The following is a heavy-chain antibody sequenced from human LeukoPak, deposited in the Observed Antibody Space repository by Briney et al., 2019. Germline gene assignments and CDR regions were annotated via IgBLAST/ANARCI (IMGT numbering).Heavy chain of an antibody. CDR2: IVVGSGNT. CDR3: AAREVGATYYFDY. V-gene: IGHV1-58*01. D-gene: IGHD1-26*01. Sequence: SVNVSCKASGFTFTSSAVQWVRQARGQRLEWIGWIVVGSGNTNYAQKFQERVTITRDMSTSIAYMELSSLRSEDTAVYYCAAREVGATYYFDYWGQGTLVTVSS. J-gene: IGHJ4*02. CDR1: GFTFTSSA.